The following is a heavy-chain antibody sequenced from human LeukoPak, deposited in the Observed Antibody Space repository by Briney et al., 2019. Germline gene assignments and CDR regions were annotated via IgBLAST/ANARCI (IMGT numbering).Heavy chain of an antibody. D-gene: IGHD6-19*01. Sequence: ASVKVSCKASGYTFTSYAMNWVRQAPGQGLEWMGWINTNTGNPTYAQGFTGRFVFSLDTSVSTAYLQISSLKAEDTAVYCCAREPRRYSSGWYQGGIDYWGQGTLVTVSS. J-gene: IGHJ4*02. CDR3: AREPRRYSSGWYQGGIDY. V-gene: IGHV7-4-1*02. CDR1: GYTFTSYA. CDR2: INTNTGNP.